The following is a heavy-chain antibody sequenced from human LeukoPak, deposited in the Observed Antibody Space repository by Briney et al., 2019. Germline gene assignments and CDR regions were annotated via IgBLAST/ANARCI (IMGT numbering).Heavy chain of an antibody. V-gene: IGHV3-30*02. D-gene: IGHD1-14*01. CDR1: GFTFSSYG. Sequence: GGFLRLSCAASGFTFSSYGMHWVRQAPGKGLEWVAFIRYDGSNKYYADSVKGRLTISRDNAKNTLYLQMNSLRAEDTAVYYCVRTKNPQWYFDYWGQGTLVTVSS. CDR3: VRTKNPQWYFDY. CDR2: IRYDGSNK. J-gene: IGHJ4*02.